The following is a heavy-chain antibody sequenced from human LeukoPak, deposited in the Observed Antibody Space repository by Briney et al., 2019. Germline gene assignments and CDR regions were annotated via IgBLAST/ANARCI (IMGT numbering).Heavy chain of an antibody. V-gene: IGHV3-53*04. CDR2: IYSGGST. CDR1: GFTVSRNY. D-gene: IGHD3-16*01. CDR3: AREVGGSAFDI. J-gene: IGHJ3*02. Sequence: PGGSLRLSCAASGFTVSRNYMSWVRQAPGKGLGWVSIIYSGGSTYYADSVKGRFTISRHNSNHTLYLQMNSLRAEDTAVYYCAREVGGSAFDIWGQGTMVTVSS.